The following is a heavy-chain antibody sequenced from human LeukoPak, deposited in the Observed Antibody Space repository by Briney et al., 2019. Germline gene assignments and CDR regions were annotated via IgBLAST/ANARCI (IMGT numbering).Heavy chain of an antibody. V-gene: IGHV4-4*07. CDR1: GGSISGSY. D-gene: IGHD6-19*01. Sequence: SETLSLTCTVSGGSISGSYWSWLRQPAGKGLEWIGRISSSGSANYNPSLKSRVTMSIDTSKNQFSLKLSTVTAADTAVYYCAKGPSGPYGFDYWGPGTQVTVSS. CDR3: AKGPSGPYGFDY. CDR2: ISSSGSA. J-gene: IGHJ4*02.